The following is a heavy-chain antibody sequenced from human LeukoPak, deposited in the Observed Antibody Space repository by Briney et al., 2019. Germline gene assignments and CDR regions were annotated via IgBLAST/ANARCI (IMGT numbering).Heavy chain of an antibody. CDR3: ASTYYYDSSGQYYFDY. CDR2: IYYSGST. CDR1: GGSISSGGYY. Sequence: SQTLSLTCTVSGGSISSGGYYWSWIRQHPGKGLEWIGYIYYSGSTYYNPSLKSRVTISVDRSKNQFSLKLSSVTAADTAVYYCASTYYYDSSGQYYFDYWGQGTLVTVSS. D-gene: IGHD3-22*01. J-gene: IGHJ4*02. V-gene: IGHV4-31*03.